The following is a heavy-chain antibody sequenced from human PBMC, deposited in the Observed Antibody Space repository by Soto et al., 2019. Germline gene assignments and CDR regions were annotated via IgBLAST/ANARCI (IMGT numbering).Heavy chain of an antibody. Sequence: QLLESGGASVQPGGSLRLSCVASGFTFKAYAMGWVRQAPGRGLEWVSSITATNGNTYYADSVRGPFTISRDNSRNALFLQMNGLRPEDSALYYCAKDEGTSSTVFDDWGQGTRVTVPS. CDR3: AKDEGTSSTVFDD. CDR2: ITATNGNT. V-gene: IGHV3-23*01. J-gene: IGHJ4*02. CDR1: GFTFKAYA. D-gene: IGHD4-4*01.